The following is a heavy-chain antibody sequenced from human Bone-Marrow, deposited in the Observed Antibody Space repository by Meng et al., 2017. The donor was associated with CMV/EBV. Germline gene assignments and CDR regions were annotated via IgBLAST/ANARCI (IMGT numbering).Heavy chain of an antibody. CDR3: ARAYSSSWYGYYYYAMDV. CDR1: GYTFTSYD. D-gene: IGHD6-13*01. Sequence: ASVKVSCKASGYTFTSYDINWVRQATGQGLEWMGWMNPNSGNTGYAQKFQGRVTITRNTSISTAYMELSSLRSEDTAVYYCARAYSSSWYGYYYYAMDVWGQGTTVTVSS. CDR2: MNPNSGNT. V-gene: IGHV1-8*03. J-gene: IGHJ6*02.